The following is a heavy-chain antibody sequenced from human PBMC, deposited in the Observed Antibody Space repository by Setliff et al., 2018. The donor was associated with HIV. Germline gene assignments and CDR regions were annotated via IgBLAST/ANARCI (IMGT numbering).Heavy chain of an antibody. Sequence: KPPETLSLTCTVSGGSISSSSYYWGWIRQPPGKGLEWIGSIYYSGSTYYNPSLKSRVTISVDTLKNQFSMKLSSVIAADTAVYYCARDLNRGYSGYVYNWFDPWGQGTLVTVSS. CDR1: GGSISSSSYY. D-gene: IGHD5-12*01. CDR3: ARDLNRGYSGYVYNWFDP. J-gene: IGHJ5*02. V-gene: IGHV4-39*07. CDR2: IYYSGST.